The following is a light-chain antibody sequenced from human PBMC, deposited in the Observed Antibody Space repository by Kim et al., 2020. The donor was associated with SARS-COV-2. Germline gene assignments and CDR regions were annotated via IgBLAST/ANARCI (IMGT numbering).Light chain of an antibody. V-gene: IGKV1-9*01. Sequence: ASVGDRATITCRASQGISSYLAWYQQKPGKAPKLLIYAASTLQSGVPSRFSGSGSGTDFTLTISSLQPEDFATYYCQHLNSNPLTFGGGTKVDIK. CDR3: QHLNSNPLT. J-gene: IGKJ4*01. CDR2: AAS. CDR1: QGISSY.